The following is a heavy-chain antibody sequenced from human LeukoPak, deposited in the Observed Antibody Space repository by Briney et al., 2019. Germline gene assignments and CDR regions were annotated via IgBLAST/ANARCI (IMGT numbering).Heavy chain of an antibody. CDR2: VSGNGGIT. CDR3: ARVGTSSLRDWFDP. Sequence: GGSLRLSCAASGFTFSSYAMSWVRQAPGKGLEWVSTVSGNGGITYYADSVKGRFTISRDNSKNTLYLQMNSLRAEDTAVYYCARVGTSSLRDWFDPWGQGTLVTVSS. CDR1: GFTFSSYA. V-gene: IGHV3-23*01. J-gene: IGHJ5*02. D-gene: IGHD2-8*01.